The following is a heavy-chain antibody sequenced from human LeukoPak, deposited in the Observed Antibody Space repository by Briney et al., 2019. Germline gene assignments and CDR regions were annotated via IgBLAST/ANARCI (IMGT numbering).Heavy chain of an antibody. J-gene: IGHJ4*02. D-gene: IGHD3-22*01. V-gene: IGHV4-59*01. CDR2: ISYSGST. CDR3: ARGLRAYYFDGSGHFDY. Sequence: SETLSLTCTVSGGSISSYYWSWIRQPPGKGLEWIGCISYSGSTNYNPSLKSRVTMSLDTSKNQFSLKLSSVTAADTAVYYCARGLRAYYFDGSGHFDYWGQGTLITVSS. CDR1: GGSISSYY.